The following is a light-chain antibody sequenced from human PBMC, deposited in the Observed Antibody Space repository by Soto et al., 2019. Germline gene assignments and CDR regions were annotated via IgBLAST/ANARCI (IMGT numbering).Light chain of an antibody. CDR2: EVS. CDR1: SSDVGGYNY. V-gene: IGLV2-14*01. J-gene: IGLJ2*01. Sequence: QSVLTQPASVSGSPGQSITISCTGTSSDVGGYNYVSWYQQHPGKAPKLLLSEVSKRPSGVSDRFSGSTDGSSNSASLTISGLQTEDEADYYCQSYDSDFVVFGGGTKLTVL. CDR3: QSYDSDFVV.